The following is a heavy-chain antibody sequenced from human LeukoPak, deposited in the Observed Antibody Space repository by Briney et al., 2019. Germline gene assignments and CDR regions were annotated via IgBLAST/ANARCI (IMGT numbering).Heavy chain of an antibody. Sequence: GGSLRLSCAAPGFTFSNYAMSWVRQAAGKGLEWVSTISGSGDRTYYADSVKGRFTISRDNSKNTLYLQMNSLRAEDTAVYYCAKDLQGGYDAFDIWGQGTMVTVSS. V-gene: IGHV3-23*01. CDR3: AKDLQGGYDAFDI. D-gene: IGHD5-18*01. CDR1: GFTFSNYA. CDR2: ISGSGDRT. J-gene: IGHJ3*02.